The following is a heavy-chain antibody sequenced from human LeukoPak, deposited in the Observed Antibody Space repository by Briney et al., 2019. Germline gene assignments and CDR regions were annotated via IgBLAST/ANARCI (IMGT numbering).Heavy chain of an antibody. CDR1: GASIRSGDYY. Sequence: TPSQTLSLTCTVSGASIRSGDYYWSWICQPPGKGLEWIGYIYDSGSTYYNPSLKSRITISVDTSENRFSLKLSSVTATDTAVYYCARDCSGGSCYGAFDIWGQGTMVTVSS. V-gene: IGHV4-30-4*01. D-gene: IGHD2-15*01. CDR2: IYDSGST. CDR3: ARDCSGGSCYGAFDI. J-gene: IGHJ3*02.